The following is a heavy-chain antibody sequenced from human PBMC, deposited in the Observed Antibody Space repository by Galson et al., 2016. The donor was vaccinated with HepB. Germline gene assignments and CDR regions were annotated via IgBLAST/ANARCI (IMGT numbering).Heavy chain of an antibody. CDR2: ISASDGST. CDR1: GFTFSSYA. D-gene: IGHD6-13*01. J-gene: IGHJ4*02. CDR3: AKDALDYNPRLYRGPSSSWAGFDY. Sequence: SLRLSCAASGFTFSSYAMRWVRQAPGKGLEYVSVISASDGSTYYADSVKGRFTVSRDNSKNTLYLQMNSLRAEDTAAYYCAKDALDYNPRLYRGPSSSWAGFDYWGQGTLVTVSS. V-gene: IGHV3-23*01.